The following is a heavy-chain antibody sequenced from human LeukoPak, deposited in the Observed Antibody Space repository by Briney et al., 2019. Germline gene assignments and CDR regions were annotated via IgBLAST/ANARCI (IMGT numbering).Heavy chain of an antibody. CDR2: IYYSGST. J-gene: IGHJ4*02. CDR3: ARGRIAAPFDY. CDR1: GGSISSSSYY. D-gene: IGHD6-6*01. V-gene: IGHV4-39*01. Sequence: PSETLSLTCTVSGGSISSSSYYWGWIRQPPGKGLEWIGSIYYSGSTYYNPSLKSRVTISVDTSKNQFSLKLSSVTAADTAVYYCARGRIAAPFDYWGQGTLVTVSS.